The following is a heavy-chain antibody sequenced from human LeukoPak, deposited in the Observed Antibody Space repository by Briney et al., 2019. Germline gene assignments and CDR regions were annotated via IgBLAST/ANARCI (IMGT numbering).Heavy chain of an antibody. J-gene: IGHJ4*02. CDR3: ARGHTVTTSDIDY. CDR2: INPNSGGT. V-gene: IGHV1-2*06. CDR1: GYTFTGYY. D-gene: IGHD4-17*01. Sequence: ASVKVYCKASGYTFTGYYMHWVRQAPGQGLEWMGRINPNSGGTNYAQKFQGRVTMTRDTSISTAYMELSRLRSDDTAVYYCARGHTVTTSDIDYWGQGTLVTVSS.